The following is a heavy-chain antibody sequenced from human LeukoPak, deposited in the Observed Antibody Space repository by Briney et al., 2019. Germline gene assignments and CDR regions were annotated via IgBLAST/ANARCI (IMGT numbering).Heavy chain of an antibody. V-gene: IGHV1-69*13. CDR3: ARDLTDHYYGRDYYYYMDV. CDR2: IIPIFGTA. D-gene: IGHD3-10*01. CDR1: GGTFSSYA. J-gene: IGHJ6*03. Sequence: SVKASCKASGGTFSSYAISWVRQAPGQGLEWMGGIIPIFGTANYAQKFQGRVTITADESTSTAYMELSSLRSEDTAVYYCARDLTDHYYGRDYYYYMDVWGKGTTVTISS.